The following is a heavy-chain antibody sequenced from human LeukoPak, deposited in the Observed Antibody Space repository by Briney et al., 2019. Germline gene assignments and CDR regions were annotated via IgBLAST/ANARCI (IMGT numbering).Heavy chain of an antibody. CDR1: GFTFSSYG. Sequence: PGGSLRLSCAASGFTFSSYGMHWVRQAPGKGLEWVAVIWYDGSNKYYADSVKGRFTISRDNSKNTLYLQMNSLRAEDTAVYYCAKESDQNDSSGYYWPTDFDYWGQGTLVTVSS. D-gene: IGHD3-22*01. CDR3: AKESDQNDSSGYYWPTDFDY. CDR2: IWYDGSNK. V-gene: IGHV3-33*06. J-gene: IGHJ4*02.